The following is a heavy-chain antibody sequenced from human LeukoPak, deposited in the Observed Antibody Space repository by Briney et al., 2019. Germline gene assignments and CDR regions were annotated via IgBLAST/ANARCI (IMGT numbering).Heavy chain of an antibody. J-gene: IGHJ4*02. Sequence: PSQTLPLTCTVSGGSISSGDYYWSWIRQPPGKGLEWIGYIYYSGSTYYNPSLKSRVTISVDTSKNQFSLKLSSVTAADTAVYYCARTYDSSGYSFDYWGQGTLVTVSS. D-gene: IGHD3-22*01. CDR1: GGSISSGDYY. CDR3: ARTYDSSGYSFDY. CDR2: IYYSGST. V-gene: IGHV4-30-4*01.